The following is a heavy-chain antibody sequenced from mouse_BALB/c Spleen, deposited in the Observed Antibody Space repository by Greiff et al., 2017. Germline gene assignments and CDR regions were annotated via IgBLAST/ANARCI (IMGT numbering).Heavy chain of an antibody. CDR2: IDPENGDT. J-gene: IGHJ3*01. CDR1: GFNIKDYY. V-gene: IGHV14-4*02. CDR3: NAPYGNYAWFAY. D-gene: IGHD2-1*01. Sequence: EVQVVESGAELVRSGASVKLSCTASGFNIKDYYMHWVKQRPEQGLEWIGWIDPENGDTEYAPKFQGKATMTADTSSNTAYLQLSSLTSEDTAVYYCNAPYGNYAWFAYWGQGTLVTVSA.